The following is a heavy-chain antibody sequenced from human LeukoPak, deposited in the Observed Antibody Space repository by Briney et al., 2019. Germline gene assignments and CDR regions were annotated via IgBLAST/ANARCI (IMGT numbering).Heavy chain of an antibody. CDR3: ARGEYYYGSRSYLGFDY. J-gene: IGHJ4*02. CDR2: VYYSGST. Sequence: SETLSLTCTVSGGSISSYYWSWIRQPPGKGLEWIGYVYYSGSTNYNPSLKSRLTISLPTSKNQFSPKLSSVTAADTAVYFCARGEYYYGSRSYLGFDYWGQGTLVTVSS. CDR1: GGSISSYY. V-gene: IGHV4-59*01. D-gene: IGHD3-10*01.